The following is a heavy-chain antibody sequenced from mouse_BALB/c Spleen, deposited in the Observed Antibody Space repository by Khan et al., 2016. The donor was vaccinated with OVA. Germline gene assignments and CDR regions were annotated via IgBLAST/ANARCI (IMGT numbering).Heavy chain of an antibody. J-gene: IGHJ2*01. V-gene: IGHV14-3*02. D-gene: IGHD2-5*01. CDR2: INPYNGNT. CDR1: GFKITDYY. Sequence: VQLQQSGPELVKPGDSVKLSCTASGFKITDYYMHWLKQWPAQGLEWIGSINPYNGNTKYNPKFKGKATITADTSSNTAYLQLSSLTSEASAVYYCARIASKWGQGTTLTVSS. CDR3: ARIASK.